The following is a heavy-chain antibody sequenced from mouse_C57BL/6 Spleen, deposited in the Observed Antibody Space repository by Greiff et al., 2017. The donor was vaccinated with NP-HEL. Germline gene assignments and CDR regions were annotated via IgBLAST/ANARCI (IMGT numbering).Heavy chain of an antibody. CDR2: IHPNSGST. CDR1: GYTFTSYW. CDR3: ARRGAGYYAMDY. J-gene: IGHJ4*01. D-gene: IGHD3-3*01. V-gene: IGHV1-64*01. Sequence: VQLQQPGAELVKPGASVKLSCKASGYTFTSYWMHWVKQRPGQGLEWIGMIHPNSGSTNYNEKFKSKATLTVDKSSSTAYMQLSSLTSEDSAVYYCARRGAGYYAMDYWGQGTSVTVSS.